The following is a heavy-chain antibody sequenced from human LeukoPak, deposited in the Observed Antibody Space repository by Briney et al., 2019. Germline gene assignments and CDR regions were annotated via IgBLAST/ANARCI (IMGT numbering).Heavy chain of an antibody. V-gene: IGHV1-69*04. D-gene: IGHD3-16*02. CDR3: ARDFRSYRFDPYYYGMDV. CDR1: GYTFTSYY. CDR2: IIPIVGIA. J-gene: IGHJ6*02. Sequence: GASVKVSCKASGYTFTSYYMHWVRQAPGQGLEWMGRIIPIVGIANYAQSIQGRVTITADKATTTAYMELRSLRSEDTAVYYCARDFRSYRFDPYYYGMDVWGQGTTVTVSS.